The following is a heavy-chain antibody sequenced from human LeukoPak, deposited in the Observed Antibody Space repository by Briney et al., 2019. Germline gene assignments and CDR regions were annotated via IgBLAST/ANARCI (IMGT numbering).Heavy chain of an antibody. CDR1: GGSISRYF. CDR3: ARMVLAAAGHYDI. V-gene: IGHV4-59*12. J-gene: IGHJ3*02. Sequence: SETLSLTCTVSGGSISRYFWSWIRQPPGKGLEWIGHIYYSGTTNYNPSLKSRVTVSADMSKNQFSLKLTSVTALDTAVYYCARMVLAAAGHYDIWGQGTMVTVSS. CDR2: IYYSGTT. D-gene: IGHD6-13*01.